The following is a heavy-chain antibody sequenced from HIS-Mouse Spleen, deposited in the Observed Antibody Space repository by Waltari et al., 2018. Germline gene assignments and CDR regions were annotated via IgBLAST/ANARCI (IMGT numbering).Heavy chain of an antibody. D-gene: IGHD2-8*01. J-gene: IGHJ4*02. CDR2: IWYDGSNK. V-gene: IGHV3-33*06. Sequence: QVQRVESGGGVGQPWRSVRLSCAASGFTFRSSCMHWVRQAPGKGLEWVAVIWYDGSNKYYAHSVKGRFTISRDNSKNTLYLQMNSLRAEDTAVYYCAKGGLMVYAIGDYWGQGTLVTVSS. CDR3: AKGGLMVYAIGDY. CDR1: GFTFRSSC.